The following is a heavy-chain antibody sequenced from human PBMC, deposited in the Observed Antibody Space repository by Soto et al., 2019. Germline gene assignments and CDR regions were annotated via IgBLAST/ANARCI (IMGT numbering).Heavy chain of an antibody. D-gene: IGHD2-15*01. CDR2: ISGSGGST. Sequence: GGSLRLSCAASGFTFSSYAMSWVRQAPGKGLEWVSAISGSGGSTYYADSVKGRFTISRDNSKNTLYLQMNSLRAEDTAVYYCAKGRTTASRILHTVGAFDIWGQGTMVTVS. CDR1: GFTFSSYA. J-gene: IGHJ3*02. V-gene: IGHV3-23*01. CDR3: AKGRTTASRILHTVGAFDI.